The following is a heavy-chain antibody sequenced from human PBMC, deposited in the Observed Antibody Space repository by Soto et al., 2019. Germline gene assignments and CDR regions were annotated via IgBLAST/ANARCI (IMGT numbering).Heavy chain of an antibody. D-gene: IGHD3-3*01. J-gene: IGHJ6*02. V-gene: IGHV3-64D*06. CDR3: VKSSRRDITASRGMDV. Sequence: PGGSLRLSCSASGFTFSSCALHWVRQAPGRGLEYVSAISYNGGSTYYADSVQDRFTVSRDNSKNTLYLQLSSLRVDDTAVYFCVKSSRRDITASRGMDVWGQGNTVTVSS. CDR2: ISYNGGST. CDR1: GFTFSSCA.